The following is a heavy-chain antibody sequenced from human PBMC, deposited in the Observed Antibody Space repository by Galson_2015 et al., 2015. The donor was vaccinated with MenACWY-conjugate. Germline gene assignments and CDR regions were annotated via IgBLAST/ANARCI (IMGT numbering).Heavy chain of an antibody. V-gene: IGHV3-74*01. CDR2: INSDGSST. J-gene: IGHJ4*02. Sequence: SLRLSCAASGFTFSNFWMHWVRQGSGKGLVWVSRINSDGSSTNYADSVTGRFTISRDNAKNTLYLQMDSLRAEDTAIYYCARGNTYYYGTGLGYWSQGILVTVSP. D-gene: IGHD3-10*01. CDR1: GFTFSNFW. CDR3: ARGNTYYYGTGLGY.